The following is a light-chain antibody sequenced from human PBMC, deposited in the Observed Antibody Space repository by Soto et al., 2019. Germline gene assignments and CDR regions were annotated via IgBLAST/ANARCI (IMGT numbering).Light chain of an antibody. J-gene: IGLJ2*01. CDR2: DTS. Sequence: QAVVTQEPSLTVSPGGTVTLTCGSSTGAVTSGHYPYWFQQKPGQAPRTLIYDTSNKHSWTPARFSGSLRGGKAALTLSGAQPEDEAEYYCLLSDSGAVVVFGGGTKLTVL. CDR3: LLSDSGAVVV. CDR1: TGAVTSGHY. V-gene: IGLV7-46*01.